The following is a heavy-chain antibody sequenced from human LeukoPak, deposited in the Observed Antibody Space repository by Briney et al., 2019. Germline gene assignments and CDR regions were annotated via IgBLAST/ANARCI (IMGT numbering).Heavy chain of an antibody. V-gene: IGHV5-51*01. CDR3: ARICDSSGYLLGAFDN. D-gene: IGHD3-22*01. CDR1: GYSFTSYW. Sequence: GESLKISCKGSGYSFTSYWIGWVRQMPGKGLEWMGIIYPGDSDTRYSPSFQGQVTISADKSISTAYLQWSSLKASDTAMYYCARICDSSGYLLGAFDNWGQGTMVTVSS. CDR2: IYPGDSDT. J-gene: IGHJ3*02.